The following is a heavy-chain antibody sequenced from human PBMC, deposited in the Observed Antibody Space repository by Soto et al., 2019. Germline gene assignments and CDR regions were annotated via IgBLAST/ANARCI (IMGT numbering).Heavy chain of an antibody. Sequence: EVQLVESGGGLVQPGGSLRLSCAASGFTFSIYWMHWVRQAPGKGPVWVSRIDNAGSSARYADSVKGRFTISRDNAKNTVYLQMNSLRAGDTAVYYCTRVGGSVSGMDVW. CDR3: TRVGGSVSGMDV. V-gene: IGHV3-74*01. D-gene: IGHD1-26*01. J-gene: IGHJ6*01. CDR2: IDNAGSSA. CDR1: GFTFSIYW.